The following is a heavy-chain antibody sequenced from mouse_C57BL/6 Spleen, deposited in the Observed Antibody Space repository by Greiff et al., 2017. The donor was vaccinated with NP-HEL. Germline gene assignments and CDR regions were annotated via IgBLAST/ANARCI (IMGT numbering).Heavy chain of an antibody. CDR3: ARRLSSGGFAY. CDR2: ISDGGSYT. Sequence: EVKLMESGGGLVKPGGSLKLSCAASGFTFSSYAMSWVRQTPEKRLEWVATISDGGSYTYYPDNVKGRFTISRDNAKNNQYLQMSHLKSEDTAMYYCARRLSSGGFAYWGQGTLVTVSA. J-gene: IGHJ3*01. V-gene: IGHV5-4*03. CDR1: GFTFSSYA. D-gene: IGHD3-2*02.